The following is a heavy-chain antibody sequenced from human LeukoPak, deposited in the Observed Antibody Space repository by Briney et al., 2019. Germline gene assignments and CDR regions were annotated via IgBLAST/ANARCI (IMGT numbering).Heavy chain of an antibody. CDR1: GFTFDDYA. CDR3: ARGDGYKKILDY. V-gene: IGHV3-9*01. CDR2: ISWNSGSI. D-gene: IGHD5-24*01. J-gene: IGHJ4*02. Sequence: GGSLRLSCAASGFTFDDYAMHWVRQAPGKGLEWVSGISWNSGSIGYADSVKGRFTISRDNAKNSLYLQMNSLRAEDTALYYCARGDGYKKILDYWGQGTLVTVSS.